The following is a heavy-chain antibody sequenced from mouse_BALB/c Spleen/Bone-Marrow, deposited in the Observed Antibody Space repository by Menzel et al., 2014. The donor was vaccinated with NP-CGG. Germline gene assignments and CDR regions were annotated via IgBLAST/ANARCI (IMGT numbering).Heavy chain of an antibody. CDR1: GFNIKDTY. D-gene: IGHD2-1*01. J-gene: IGHJ3*01. CDR2: IVPANGNT. V-gene: IGHV14-3*02. CDR3: ARNGNYGAWFAY. Sequence: VQLKESAAELVKPGASVKLSCTASGFNIKDTYMHWVKQRPEQGPEWIGRIVPANGNTKYDPKYQGKATITADTSSNTAYLQLSSLTSEDSAVYYCARNGNYGAWFAYWGQGTLVTVSA.